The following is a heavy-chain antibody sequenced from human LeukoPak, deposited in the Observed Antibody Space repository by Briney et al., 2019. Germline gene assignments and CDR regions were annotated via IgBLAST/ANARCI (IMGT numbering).Heavy chain of an antibody. D-gene: IGHD4-17*01. Sequence: AAVQVSCKASRYTFTHYYMHWVRQPPGQGLEWMGWINPNNGITKYAQKFQGRVTMTRDTSVTTAYMDLSRLRSEDTAVYYCARERSDFGDYRHNCFDPWGQGTLVTVSS. CDR1: RYTFTHYY. J-gene: IGHJ5*02. CDR2: INPNNGIT. CDR3: ARERSDFGDYRHNCFDP. V-gene: IGHV1-2*02.